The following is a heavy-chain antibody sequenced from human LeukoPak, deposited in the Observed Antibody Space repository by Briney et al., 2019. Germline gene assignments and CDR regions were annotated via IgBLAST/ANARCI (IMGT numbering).Heavy chain of an antibody. CDR3: ARVGADGSGILFDY. CDR1: GGSFSGYY. V-gene: IGHV4-34*01. Sequence: KPSETLSLTCAVYGGSFSGYYWSWIRQPPGKGLEWIGEINHSGSTNYNPSLKSRVTISVDTSKNQFSLKLSSVTAADTAVYYCARVGADGSGILFDYWGQGTLVTVSS. D-gene: IGHD3-10*01. J-gene: IGHJ4*02. CDR2: INHSGST.